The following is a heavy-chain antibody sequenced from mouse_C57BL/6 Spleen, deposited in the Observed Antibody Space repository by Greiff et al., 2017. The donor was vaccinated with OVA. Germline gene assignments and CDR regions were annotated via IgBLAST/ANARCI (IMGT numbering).Heavy chain of an antibody. CDR2: IRNKANGYTT. CDR3: ARSPTTAPSWFAD. D-gene: IGHD1-2*01. Sequence: DVQLVESGGGLVQPGGSLSLSCAASGFTFTDYYMSWVRPPPGKALEWLGFIRNKANGYTTEYSASVKGRFTISRDNSQSILYLQMNALRAEDSATYYCARSPTTAPSWFADWGQGTLVTVSA. V-gene: IGHV7-3*01. J-gene: IGHJ3*01. CDR1: GFTFTDYY.